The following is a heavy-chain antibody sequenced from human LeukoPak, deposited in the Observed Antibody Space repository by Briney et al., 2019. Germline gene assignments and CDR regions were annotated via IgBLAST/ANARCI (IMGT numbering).Heavy chain of an antibody. J-gene: IGHJ6*03. CDR3: ARGGGVATSGLWYYMDV. D-gene: IGHD5-12*01. CDR2: IKQDGSEK. V-gene: IGHV3-7*01. CDR1: GFTFSSYW. Sequence: GGSLRLSCAASGFTFSSYWMSWVRQAPGKGLEWVANIKQDGSEKYYVDSVKGRFTISRDNDKNSLFLQMTSLRAEDTAVYYCARGGGVATSGLWYYMDVWGKGTTVTVSS.